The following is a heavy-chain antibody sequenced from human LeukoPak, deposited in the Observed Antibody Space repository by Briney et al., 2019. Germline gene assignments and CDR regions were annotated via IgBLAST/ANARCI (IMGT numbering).Heavy chain of an antibody. D-gene: IGHD6-19*01. J-gene: IGHJ4*02. CDR3: ARQEGGSGWAYPFYTFFDY. CDR1: GDSVSSNSAA. CDR2: TYYRSKWYN. V-gene: IGHV6-1*01. Sequence: SQTLSLTCAISGDSVSSNSAAWNWIRQSPSRGLEWLGRTYYRSKWYNDYAVSVKSRITINPDTSKNQFSLQLNSVTPEDAAVYYCARQEGGSGWAYPFYTFFDYWGQGTLVTVSS.